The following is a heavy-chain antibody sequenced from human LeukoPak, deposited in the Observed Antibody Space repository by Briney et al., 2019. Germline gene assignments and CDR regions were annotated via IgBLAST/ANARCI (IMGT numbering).Heavy chain of an antibody. D-gene: IGHD7-27*01. J-gene: IGHJ3*02. Sequence: SETLSLTCTVSGASVSSASYWTWIRQPPGKGVEWIAHIYNGVNTNYNPSLKSRVTISVDTSKNQFSLKLSSVTAADTAVYYCARDATWAPDAFDIWGQGTMVTVSS. CDR2: IYNGVNT. CDR3: ARDATWAPDAFDI. CDR1: GASVSSASY. V-gene: IGHV4-61*01.